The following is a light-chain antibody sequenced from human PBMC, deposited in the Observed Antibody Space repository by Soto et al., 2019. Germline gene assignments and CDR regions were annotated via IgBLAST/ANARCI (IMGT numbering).Light chain of an antibody. Sequence: EIVMTQSPDTPSVSPGQRATVSCRASQSVRSNLAWYQQRPGQAPRLLIYGASTRATGIPARFSGSGSGTEFTLTISSLQSEDFAVYYXXXYSNXXPITFGQGTRLEIK. J-gene: IGKJ5*01. V-gene: IGKV3-15*01. CDR2: GAS. CDR1: QSVRSN. CDR3: XXYSNXXPIT.